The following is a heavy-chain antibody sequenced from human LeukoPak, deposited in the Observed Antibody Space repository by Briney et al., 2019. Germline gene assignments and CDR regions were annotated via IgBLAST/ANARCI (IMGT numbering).Heavy chain of an antibody. V-gene: IGHV1-69*04. Sequence: ASVKVSCKASGGTFSSYAISWVRQAPGQGLEWMGRIIPILGIANYAQKFQGRVTITADKSTSTAYMELSSLRSEDTAVYYCVSHKGYSSSWDPQGYYYYGMDVWGQGTTVTVSS. D-gene: IGHD6-13*01. CDR1: GGTFSSYA. CDR3: VSHKGYSSSWDPQGYYYYGMDV. CDR2: IIPILGIA. J-gene: IGHJ6*02.